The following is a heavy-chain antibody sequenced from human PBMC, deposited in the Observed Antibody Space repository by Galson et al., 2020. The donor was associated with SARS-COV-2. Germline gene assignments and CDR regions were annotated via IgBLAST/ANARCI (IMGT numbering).Heavy chain of an antibody. CDR3: ARVVLRSWALDY. J-gene: IGHJ4*02. CDR1: GFTFSTYG. Sequence: GGSLRLSCAASGFTFSTYGMHWVRQAPGKGLEWVAVIWYDGTNKYYADSVKGRFTISRDNSKNTLYLQMNSLRAEDTAVYYCARVVLRSWALDYWGQGPLVTVSS. CDR2: IWYDGTNK. V-gene: IGHV3-33*01. D-gene: IGHD3-22*01.